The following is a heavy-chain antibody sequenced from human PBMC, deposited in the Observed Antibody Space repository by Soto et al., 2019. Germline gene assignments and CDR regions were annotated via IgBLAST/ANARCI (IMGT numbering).Heavy chain of an antibody. J-gene: IGHJ6*02. CDR3: AKWGDSIFGVVNVADYYGMDI. Sequence: EVQLVESGGGLVQPGRSLRLSCAASGFTFDDYAMHWVRQAPGKGLEWVSGINWSGSQMGYADSVKGRFTISRDNAKNFVYLQMNSLRTEDTALYYCAKWGDSIFGVVNVADYYGMDIWGQGTTVTVSS. CDR2: INWSGSQM. CDR1: GFTFDDYA. V-gene: IGHV3-9*01. D-gene: IGHD3-3*01.